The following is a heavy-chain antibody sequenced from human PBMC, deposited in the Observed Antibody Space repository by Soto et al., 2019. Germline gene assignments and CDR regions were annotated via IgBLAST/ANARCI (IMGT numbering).Heavy chain of an antibody. CDR3: VKSMTLLWFGELGP. D-gene: IGHD3-10*01. CDR2: ISGSGGNT. J-gene: IGHJ6*02. V-gene: IGHV3-23*01. CDR1: EFTFSNYA. Sequence: PGGSLRLPCSASEFTFSNYAMTWVRQAPGKGLEWVSGISGSGGNTHYAASVKGRFTISRDNSKNTLYLQMNTLRAEDTAVYYCVKSMTLLWFGELGPWGQGTTVTVSS.